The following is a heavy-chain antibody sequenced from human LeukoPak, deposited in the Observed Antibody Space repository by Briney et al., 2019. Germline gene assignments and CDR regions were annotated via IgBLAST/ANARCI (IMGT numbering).Heavy chain of an antibody. Sequence: SVKVSCKASGGTFGSYAISWVRQAPGQGLERMGGIIPIFGTANYAQKFQGRVTITTDESTSTAYMELSSLRSEDTAVYYCARGTGNGYNFDYWGQGTLVTVSS. D-gene: IGHD5-24*01. J-gene: IGHJ4*02. V-gene: IGHV1-69*05. CDR3: ARGTGNGYNFDY. CDR2: IIPIFGTA. CDR1: GGTFGSYA.